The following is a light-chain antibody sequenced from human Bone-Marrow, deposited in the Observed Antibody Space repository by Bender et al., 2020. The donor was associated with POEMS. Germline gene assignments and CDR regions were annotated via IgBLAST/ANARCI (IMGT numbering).Light chain of an antibody. CDR2: SSH. CDR3: EVWDEGLDGWV. Sequence: QSVLTQPPSASVTPGQRVTISCSGGSSNIGAHAVNWYQHLPGTATKLIIYSSHRLPSEVPDRFSGYRSGTSASLAISGLQSEDGADYYCEVWDEGLDGWVFGGGSKLTVL. J-gene: IGLJ3*02. V-gene: IGLV1-44*01. CDR1: SSNIGAHA.